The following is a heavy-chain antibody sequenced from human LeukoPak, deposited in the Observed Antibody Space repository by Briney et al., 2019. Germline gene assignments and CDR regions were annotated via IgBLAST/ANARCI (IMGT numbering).Heavy chain of an antibody. J-gene: IGHJ2*01. CDR3: ASRRGYDYGDYGYFDL. D-gene: IGHD4-17*01. Sequence: GGSLRLSCAASGFTFSSYSMNWVRQAPGKGLEWVSYISSSGSTIYYADSVKGRFTISRDNAKNSLYLQMNSLRAEDTAVYYCASRRGYDYGDYGYFDLWGRGTLVTVSS. CDR2: ISSSGSTI. V-gene: IGHV3-48*04. CDR1: GFTFSSYS.